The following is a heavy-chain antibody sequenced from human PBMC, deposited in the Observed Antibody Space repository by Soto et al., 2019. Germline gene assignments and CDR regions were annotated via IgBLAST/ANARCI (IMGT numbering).Heavy chain of an antibody. CDR2: IIPIVGTG. Sequence: QVQLVQSGAEVRKPGSSVTVSCKASGGTFSNYAISWVRQAPGQGLEWMGGIIPIVGTGSYAQKFQGRVTITADEPTTTAYMELSTLRFEDTAVYYCARVVILVPTASTHYYYHMDVWGPGTTVTVSS. D-gene: IGHD2-2*01. CDR1: GGTFSNYA. CDR3: ARVVILVPTASTHYYYHMDV. V-gene: IGHV1-69*01. J-gene: IGHJ6*02.